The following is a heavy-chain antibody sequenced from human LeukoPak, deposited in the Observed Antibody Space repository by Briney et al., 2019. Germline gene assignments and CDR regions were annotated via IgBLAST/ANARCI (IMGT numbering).Heavy chain of an antibody. CDR1: GYTITDYY. V-gene: IGHV1-2*02. CDR3: ARASHSSGYYTIDY. Sequence: ASVKVSCKASGYTITDYYIHWVRQAPGQRLECMGWINPNSGDTNYAQSFQGRVTMTRDTSISTVYMELNRLRSDDAAVYYCARASHSSGYYTIDYWGQGTLVTVSS. CDR2: INPNSGDT. D-gene: IGHD3-22*01. J-gene: IGHJ4*02.